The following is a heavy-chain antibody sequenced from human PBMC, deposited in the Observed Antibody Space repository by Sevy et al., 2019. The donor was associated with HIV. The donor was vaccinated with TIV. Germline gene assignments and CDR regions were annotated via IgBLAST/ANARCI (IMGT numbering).Heavy chain of an antibody. CDR1: GFTFSSYA. D-gene: IGHD3-22*01. J-gene: IGHJ4*02. V-gene: IGHV3-30-3*01. CDR2: ISYDGSNK. Sequence: GGSLRLSCAASGFTFSSYAMHWVRQAPGKGLEWVAVISYDGSNKYYADSVKGRFTISRENSKNTLYLQMNSLRAEDTAVYYCARAPRYYYDSSGDSDYWGQGTLVTVSS. CDR3: ARAPRYYYDSSGDSDY.